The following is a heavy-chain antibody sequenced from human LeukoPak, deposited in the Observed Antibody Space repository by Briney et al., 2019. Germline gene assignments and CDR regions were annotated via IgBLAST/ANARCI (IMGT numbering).Heavy chain of an antibody. J-gene: IGHJ4*02. Sequence: GGSLRLSCAASGFTFSSYSMYWVRQAPGKGLEWVSSISSSSSYIYYADSVKGRFTISRDNAKNSLYLQMNSLRAEDTAVYYCARLVGATGIVDYWGQGTLVTVSS. CDR2: ISSSSSYI. D-gene: IGHD1-26*01. V-gene: IGHV3-21*01. CDR1: GFTFSSYS. CDR3: ARLVGATGIVDY.